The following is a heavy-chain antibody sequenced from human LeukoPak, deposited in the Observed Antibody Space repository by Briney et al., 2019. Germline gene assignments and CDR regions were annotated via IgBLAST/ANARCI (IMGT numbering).Heavy chain of an antibody. CDR1: GFTFSRFG. V-gene: IGHV3-23*01. CDR3: AKQSGDGYSNQWYFDY. CDR2: ISSSGDST. J-gene: IGHJ4*02. Sequence: GGSLRLSCAASGFTFSRFGLSWVRQAPGKGLEWVSTISSSGDSTYYADSVRGRFTISRDNSNITLYLQMNSLRAVDTAVYYCAKQSGDGYSNQWYFDYWGQGILVTVSS. D-gene: IGHD5-24*01.